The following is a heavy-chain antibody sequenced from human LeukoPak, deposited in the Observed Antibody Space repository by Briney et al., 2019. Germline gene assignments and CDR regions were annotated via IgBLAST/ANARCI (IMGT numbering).Heavy chain of an antibody. Sequence: GSLRLSCAASGFTFSNYAMIWVRQAPGKGLEWFSYISSSSSTIYYADSVKGRFTISRDNAKNSLYLQMNSLRAEDTAVYYCARGGSSGSMIYWGQGTLVTVSS. CDR2: ISSSSSTI. V-gene: IGHV3-48*01. D-gene: IGHD3-22*01. CDR3: ARGGSSGSMIY. CDR1: GFTFSNYA. J-gene: IGHJ4*02.